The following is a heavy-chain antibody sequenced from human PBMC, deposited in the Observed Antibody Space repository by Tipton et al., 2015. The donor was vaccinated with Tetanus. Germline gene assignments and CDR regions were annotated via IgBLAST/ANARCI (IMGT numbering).Heavy chain of an antibody. Sequence: SLRLSCEVSGFTLSRFGMNWVRHAPGKGLEWISSISSTSTYIYYATSVKGRFTISRDNAKNSLFLQMNSLRAEDTAIYYCVSGSSLDYWGQGTLVCVS. CDR2: ISSTSTYI. V-gene: IGHV3-21*01. CDR3: VSGSSLDY. CDR1: GFTLSRFG. D-gene: IGHD6-19*01. J-gene: IGHJ4*02.